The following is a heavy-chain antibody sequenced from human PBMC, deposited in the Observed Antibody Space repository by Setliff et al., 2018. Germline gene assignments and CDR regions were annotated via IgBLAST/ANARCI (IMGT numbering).Heavy chain of an antibody. J-gene: IGHJ4*02. V-gene: IGHV4-38-2*01. CDR1: GYSLSSGYY. CDR2: IYHSGST. Sequence: ASETLSLTCAVSGYSLSSGYYWGWIRQPPGKGLEWIGSIYHSGSTNYNPSLKSRVTISVDTSKNQFSLKLSSVTAADTAVYYCARRYNFWSGYFDYWGQGTLVTVSS. CDR3: ARRYNFWSGYFDY. D-gene: IGHD3-3*01.